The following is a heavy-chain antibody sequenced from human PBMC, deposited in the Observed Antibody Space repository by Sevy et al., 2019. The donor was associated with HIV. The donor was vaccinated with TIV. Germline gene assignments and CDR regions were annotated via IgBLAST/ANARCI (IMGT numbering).Heavy chain of an antibody. CDR1: GFMFSSYS. V-gene: IGHV3-21*01. J-gene: IGHJ6*02. Sequence: GSLRLSCAASGFMFSSYSMNWVRQAPGKGLEWVSSISSDSNYIYYADSVKGRFTISRDNAKNSLYLQMNSLRAEDTAVYYCAGPDATGGMDVWGQGSTVIVSS. CDR2: ISSDSNYI. CDR3: AGPDATGGMDV.